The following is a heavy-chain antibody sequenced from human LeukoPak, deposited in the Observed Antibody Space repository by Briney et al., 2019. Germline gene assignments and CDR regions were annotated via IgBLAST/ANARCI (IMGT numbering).Heavy chain of an antibody. CDR3: AGDWLFGYFDV. CDR2: INPSGGST. V-gene: IGHV1-46*01. D-gene: IGHD3-9*01. J-gene: IGHJ2*01. CDR1: GYTFTSYY. Sequence: ASVKVSCKASGYTFTSYYMHWVRQAPGQGLEWMGIINPSGGSTSYAQKFQGRVTMTRDMSTSTVYMELSSLRSEDTAVYYCAGDWLFGYFDVWGRGTLVTVSS.